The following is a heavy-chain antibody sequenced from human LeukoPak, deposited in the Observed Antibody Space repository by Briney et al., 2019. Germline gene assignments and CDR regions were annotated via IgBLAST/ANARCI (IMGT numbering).Heavy chain of an antibody. CDR1: GGSIGSSSYY. CDR3: ASAPRQASIGGLDY. V-gene: IGHV4-39*02. D-gene: IGHD3-16*01. Sequence: SETLSLTCTVSGGSIGSSSYYWGWLRQPPGKGLEWIGAIYYTGATYYNPALRSRSTVSVDTSKNLCSLNLKSVAAADTALYYCASAPRQASIGGLDYWGEGTRVTVSS. J-gene: IGHJ4*02. CDR2: IYYTGAT.